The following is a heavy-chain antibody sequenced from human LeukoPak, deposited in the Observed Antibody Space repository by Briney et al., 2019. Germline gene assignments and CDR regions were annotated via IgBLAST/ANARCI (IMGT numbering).Heavy chain of an antibody. CDR3: ATRNIFEY. CDR2: IKYDGSEN. Sequence: GGSLRLSCTVSGFTFSGHWMNWVRQAPGKGREWVATIKYDGSENAYVDSVEGRFTISRDNSKDSLFLQMDSLRAEDTAVYYCATRNIFEYWGQGTLVTVSS. CDR1: GFTFSGHW. V-gene: IGHV3-7*01. J-gene: IGHJ4*02.